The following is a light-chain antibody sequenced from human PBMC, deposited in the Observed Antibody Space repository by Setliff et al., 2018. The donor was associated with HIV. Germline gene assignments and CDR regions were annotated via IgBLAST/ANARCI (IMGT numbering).Light chain of an antibody. V-gene: IGLV2-18*02. J-gene: IGLJ1*01. CDR1: SSDVGSYNR. CDR3: SSYTTTGTDV. Sequence: QSVLTQPPSVSGSPGQSVTISCTGTSSDVGSYNRVSWYQQPPGTAPKLIIYEVSLLPSGVPDRFSGSKSGNTASLTISGLQAEDEADYYCSSYTTTGTDVFGSGT. CDR2: EVS.